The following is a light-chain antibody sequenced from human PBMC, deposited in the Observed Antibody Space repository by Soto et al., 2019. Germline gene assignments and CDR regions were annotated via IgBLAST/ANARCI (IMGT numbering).Light chain of an antibody. CDR1: QSIDTW. J-gene: IGKJ1*01. Sequence: DIQMTQSPSTLSAFVGDTVTITCRASQSIDTWLAWYQQKPGRAPKLLISKASALESGVPSRFSGSGSGTDFTLTIRDVQPDDFAIYYCQQYNSYRAFGQGTKVDIK. V-gene: IGKV1-5*03. CDR2: KAS. CDR3: QQYNSYRA.